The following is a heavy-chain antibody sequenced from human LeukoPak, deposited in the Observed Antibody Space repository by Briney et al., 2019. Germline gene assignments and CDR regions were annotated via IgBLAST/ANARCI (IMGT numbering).Heavy chain of an antibody. D-gene: IGHD1-26*01. CDR2: IYYSGST. CDR1: GGSISSYY. Sequence: SETLSLTCTVSGGSISSYYWRWIRQPPGKGLEWIGYIYYSGSTNYNPSLKSRVTISADTSKNQSSLKLSSVTAADTAVYYCARVGWGDYVDYWGQGTLVTVSS. CDR3: ARVGWGDYVDY. J-gene: IGHJ4*02. V-gene: IGHV4-59*01.